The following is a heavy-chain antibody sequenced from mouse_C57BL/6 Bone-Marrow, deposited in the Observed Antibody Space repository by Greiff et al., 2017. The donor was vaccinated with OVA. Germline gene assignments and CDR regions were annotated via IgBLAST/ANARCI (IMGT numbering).Heavy chain of an antibody. CDR3: ARGNLLWSTGDY. Sequence: QVQLKESGAELVRPGASVKLSCKASGYTFTDYYINWVKQRPGQGLEWIARIYPGSGNTYYNEKFKGKATLTAEKSSSTAYMQLSSLTSEDSAVYFCARGNLLWSTGDYWGQGTTLTVSS. J-gene: IGHJ2*01. CDR2: IYPGSGNT. CDR1: GYTFTDYY. V-gene: IGHV1-76*01. D-gene: IGHD2-1*01.